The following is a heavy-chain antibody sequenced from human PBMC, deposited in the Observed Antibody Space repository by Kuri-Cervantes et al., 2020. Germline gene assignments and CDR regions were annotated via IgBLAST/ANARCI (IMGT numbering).Heavy chain of an antibody. V-gene: IGHV4-38-2*01. Sequence: GSLRLSCAVSGYSISSGYYWGWIRQPPGKGLEWIGSIYHSGSTYHNPSLKSRVTISVDTSKNQFSLKLSSVTAADTAVYYCARRTGGAVGFDYWGQGTLVTVSS. CDR2: IYHSGST. J-gene: IGHJ4*02. CDR3: ARRTGGAVGFDY. CDR1: GYSISSGYY. D-gene: IGHD2-21*01.